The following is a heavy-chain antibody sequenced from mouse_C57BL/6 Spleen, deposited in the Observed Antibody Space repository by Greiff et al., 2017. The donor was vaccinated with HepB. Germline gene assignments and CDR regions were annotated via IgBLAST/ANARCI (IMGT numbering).Heavy chain of an antibody. V-gene: IGHV7-3*01. D-gene: IGHD2-1*01. CDR2: IRNKANGYTT. CDR3: ASLQIYYGNGWFAY. CDR1: GFTFTDYY. J-gene: IGHJ3*01. Sequence: EVQLMESGGGLVQPRGSLSLSCAASGFTFTDYYMSWVRQPPGKALEWLGFIRNKANGYTTEYSASVKGRFTISRDNSQSILYLQMNALRAEDSATYYCASLQIYYGNGWFAYWGQGTLVTVSA.